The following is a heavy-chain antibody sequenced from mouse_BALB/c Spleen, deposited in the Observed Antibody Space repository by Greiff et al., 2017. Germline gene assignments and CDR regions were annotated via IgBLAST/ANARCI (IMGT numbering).Heavy chain of an antibody. V-gene: IGHV1S135*01. CDR3: ARTGYYYGSSLPFDY. Sequence: EVQRVESGPELVKPGASVKVSCKASGYSFTDYNMYWVKQSHGKSLEWIGYIDPYNGGTSYNQKFKGKATLTVDKSSSTAFMHLNSLTSEDSAVYYCARTGYYYGSSLPFDYWGQGTTLTVSS. J-gene: IGHJ2*01. D-gene: IGHD1-1*01. CDR1: GYSFTDYN. CDR2: IDPYNGGT.